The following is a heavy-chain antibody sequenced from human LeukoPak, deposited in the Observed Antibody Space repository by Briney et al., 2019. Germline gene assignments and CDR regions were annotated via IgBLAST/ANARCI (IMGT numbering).Heavy chain of an antibody. CDR2: MNPNSGNT. CDR1: GYTFTSYD. V-gene: IGHV1-8*01. J-gene: IGHJ6*02. Sequence: ASVKVSCKASGYTFTSYDINWVRQATGQGLEWMGWMNPNSGNTGYAQKFQGRVTMTRNTSISTAYMELSSLRSEDTAVYYCAREPSLYSSSWYYYYYGMDVWGQGTTVTVSS. D-gene: IGHD6-13*01. CDR3: AREPSLYSSSWYYYYYGMDV.